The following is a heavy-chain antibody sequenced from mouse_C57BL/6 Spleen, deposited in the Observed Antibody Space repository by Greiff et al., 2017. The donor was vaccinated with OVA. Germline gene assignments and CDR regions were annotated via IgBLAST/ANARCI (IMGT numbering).Heavy chain of an antibody. J-gene: IGHJ3*01. CDR1: GYTFTSYW. Sequence: VQLQQPGAELVMPGASVKLSCKASGYTFTSYWMHWVKQRPGQGLEWIGEIDPSDSYTNYNQKFKGKSTLTVDKSSSTAYMQLSSLTSEDSAVYYCARDYDYDAGFAYWGQGTLVTVSA. CDR3: ARDYDYDAGFAY. V-gene: IGHV1-69*01. CDR2: IDPSDSYT. D-gene: IGHD2-4*01.